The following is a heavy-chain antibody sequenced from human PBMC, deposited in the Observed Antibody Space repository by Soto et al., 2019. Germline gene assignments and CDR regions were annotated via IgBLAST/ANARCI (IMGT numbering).Heavy chain of an antibody. D-gene: IGHD2-2*01. V-gene: IGHV4-31*03. CDR2: IYYSGST. CDR1: GGSISSGGYY. Sequence: SETLSLTCTVSGGSISSGGYYWSWIRQHPGKGLEWIGYIYYSGSTYYNPSLKSRVTISVDMSKNQFSLKLSSVTAADTAVYYCARDTSTSGEWGYYYYYGMDVWGQGTTVT. CDR3: ARDTSTSGEWGYYYYYGMDV. J-gene: IGHJ6*02.